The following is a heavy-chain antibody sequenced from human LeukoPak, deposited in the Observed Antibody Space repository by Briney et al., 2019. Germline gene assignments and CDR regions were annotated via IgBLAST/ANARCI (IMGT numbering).Heavy chain of an antibody. CDR1: GFTFSDYY. Sequence: GGSLRLSCAASGFTFSDYYMSWIRQAPGKGLEWVSYISSSGSTIYYADSVKGRFTISRDNAKNSLYLQMNSLRAEDTAVYYCAKDLESTVTYYYYGMDVWGQGTTVTVSS. CDR2: ISSSGSTI. V-gene: IGHV3-11*04. CDR3: AKDLESTVTYYYYGMDV. D-gene: IGHD4-17*01. J-gene: IGHJ6*02.